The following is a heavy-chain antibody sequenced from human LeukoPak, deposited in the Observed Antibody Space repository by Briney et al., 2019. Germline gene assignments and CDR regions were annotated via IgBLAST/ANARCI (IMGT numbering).Heavy chain of an antibody. D-gene: IGHD5-18*01. J-gene: IGHJ4*02. CDR2: IYYSGST. Sequence: SSETLSLTCTVSGGSISSYYWSWIRQPPGKGLEWIGYIYYSGSTNYNPSLKSRVTISVDTPKNQFSLKLSSVTAADTAVYYCARGPEGYSYGYQFDYWGQGTLVTVSS. V-gene: IGHV4-59*01. CDR1: GGSISSYY. CDR3: ARGPEGYSYGYQFDY.